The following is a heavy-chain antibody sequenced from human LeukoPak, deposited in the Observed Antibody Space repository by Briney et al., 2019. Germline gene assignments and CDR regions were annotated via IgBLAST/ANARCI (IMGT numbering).Heavy chain of an antibody. Sequence: PGGSLRLSCAASGFTFSDYGMHWVRQAPGKGLEWVAVMSYEGTNKYYADSVKGRFTISRDNSKNTLYLQMNCLRAEDTAVYYCAKDVERLDYFDYCGQGTLVTVSS. D-gene: IGHD3-9*01. CDR1: GFTFSDYG. V-gene: IGHV3-30*18. CDR2: MSYEGTNK. CDR3: AKDVERLDYFDY. J-gene: IGHJ4*02.